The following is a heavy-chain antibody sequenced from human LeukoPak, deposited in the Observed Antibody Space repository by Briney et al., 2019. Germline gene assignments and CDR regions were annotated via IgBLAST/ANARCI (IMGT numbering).Heavy chain of an antibody. J-gene: IGHJ6*03. CDR2: ICYDGSNK. D-gene: IGHD5-12*01. CDR3: AKAQATQYYYYYYMDV. CDR1: GFTFSSYG. Sequence: PGRSLRLSCAASGFTFSSYGMHWVRQAPGKGLEWVAVICYDGSNKYYADSVKGRFTISRDNSKNTLYLQMNSLRAGDTAVYYCAKAQATQYYYYYYMDVWGKGTTVTVSS. V-gene: IGHV3-33*06.